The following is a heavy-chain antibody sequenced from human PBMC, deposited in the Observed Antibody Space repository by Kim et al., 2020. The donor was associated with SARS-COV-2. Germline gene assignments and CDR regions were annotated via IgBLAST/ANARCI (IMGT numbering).Heavy chain of an antibody. J-gene: IGHJ4*02. CDR1: GFTFRTHA. CDR3: TKDTPNSDSAFDS. CDR2: IWFDGITK. Sequence: GGSLRLSCGASGFTFRTHAMHWVRQAPGKGLEWVAMIWFDGITKYYGESVQGRFTISRDNSNNMVFLEMNSLRAEDTAVYYCTKDTPNSDSAFDSWGQG. D-gene: IGHD1-26*01. V-gene: IGHV3-33*06.